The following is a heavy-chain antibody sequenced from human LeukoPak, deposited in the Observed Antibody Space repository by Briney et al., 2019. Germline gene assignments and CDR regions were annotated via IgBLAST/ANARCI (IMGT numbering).Heavy chain of an antibody. CDR1: GFTFSSYA. D-gene: IGHD2-8*01. CDR3: ATRYCTISACRASSYKSFDV. CDR2: IKEDGGEG. J-gene: IGHJ6*04. Sequence: PGGSLRLSCAASGFTFSSYAMSWVRQAPGKGLEWVANIKEDGGEGYYVDSVKGRFTVSRDNAKNSLYLQLTSLRAEDTAVYYCATRYCTISACRASSYKSFDVWGKGTTVTVSS. V-gene: IGHV3-7*01.